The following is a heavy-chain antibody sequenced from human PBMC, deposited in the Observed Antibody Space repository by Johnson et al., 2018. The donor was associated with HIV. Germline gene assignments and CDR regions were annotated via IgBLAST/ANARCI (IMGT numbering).Heavy chain of an antibody. CDR3: ARCTLTGYYPHDTLDI. CDR1: GFRFNYYW. J-gene: IGHJ3*02. D-gene: IGHD3-9*01. CDR2: IKQDGSEK. V-gene: IGHV3-7*01. Sequence: EVQLVESGGGLVQPGGSLRLSCAASGFRFNYYWMSWVRQAPGKGLEWVANIKQDGSEKYYVDSVKGRFTISRDNAKNSLYLQMNSLRAEDTAVNICARCTLTGYYPHDTLDIWGQGTMVTVSS.